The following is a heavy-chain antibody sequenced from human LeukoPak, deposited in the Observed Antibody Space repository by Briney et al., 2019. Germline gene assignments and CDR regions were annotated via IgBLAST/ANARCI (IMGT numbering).Heavy chain of an antibody. CDR2: ISSSSSTI. D-gene: IGHD3-3*01. Sequence: PWGSLRLSCAASGFTFSSYSMNWVRQAPGKGLEWVSYISSSSSTIYYADSVKGRFTISRDNSKNTLYLQMNSLGAEDTAVYYCAKVSEPYYDFWSGYYRAYGMDVWGQGTTVTVSS. CDR1: GFTFSSYS. J-gene: IGHJ6*02. V-gene: IGHV3-48*01. CDR3: AKVSEPYYDFWSGYYRAYGMDV.